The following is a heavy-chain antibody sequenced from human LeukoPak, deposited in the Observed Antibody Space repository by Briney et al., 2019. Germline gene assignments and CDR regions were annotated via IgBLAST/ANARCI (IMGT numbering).Heavy chain of an antibody. CDR3: ARRLTGDARSFDS. J-gene: IGHJ4*02. CDR1: GFTFSSYN. D-gene: IGHD7-27*01. Sequence: GGSLRLSCAASGFTFSSYNMNWVRQAPGRGLEWISYISSSGAPIYYADSVKGRFTISRDNAKNSLYLQMNSLRGEDTAVYYCARRLTGDARSFDSWGQGTLVTVSS. V-gene: IGHV3-48*04. CDR2: ISSSGAPI.